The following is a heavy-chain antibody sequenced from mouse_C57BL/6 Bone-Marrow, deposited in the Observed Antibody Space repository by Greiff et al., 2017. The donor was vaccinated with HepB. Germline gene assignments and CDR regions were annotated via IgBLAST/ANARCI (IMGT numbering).Heavy chain of an antibody. Sequence: QVQLQQSGAELAKPGASVKLSCKASGYTFTSYWMHWVKQRPGQGLEWIGYINPSSGYTKYNQKFKEKATWTADKSSSTAYMQLSSLTYEDSSVYYCARDSNYVLYYAMDYWGQGTSVTVSS. D-gene: IGHD2-5*01. J-gene: IGHJ4*01. V-gene: IGHV1-7*01. CDR3: ARDSNYVLYYAMDY. CDR2: INPSSGYT. CDR1: GYTFTSYW.